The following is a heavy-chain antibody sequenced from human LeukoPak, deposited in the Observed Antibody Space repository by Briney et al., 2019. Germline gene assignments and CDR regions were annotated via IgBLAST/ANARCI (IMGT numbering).Heavy chain of an antibody. D-gene: IGHD5/OR15-5a*01. CDR3: ARSHPRTSVFDF. Sequence: GGSLRLSCAASGFTFSSYGMHWVRQAPGKGLEWVAVISYDGSNKYYADSVKGRFTISRDNSKNTLYLQMDSLRVEDTAVYYCARSHPRTSVFDFGGQGTMVTLSS. V-gene: IGHV3-30*03. J-gene: IGHJ3*01. CDR1: GFTFSSYG. CDR2: ISYDGSNK.